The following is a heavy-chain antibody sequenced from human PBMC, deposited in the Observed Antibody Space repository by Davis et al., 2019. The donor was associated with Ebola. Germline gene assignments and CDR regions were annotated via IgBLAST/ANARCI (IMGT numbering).Heavy chain of an antibody. D-gene: IGHD2-2*01. CDR1: GFTFSSYG. CDR3: AREEVVPAAIWGNYYYYGMDV. J-gene: IGHJ6*02. CDR2: ISYDGSNK. V-gene: IGHV3-30*03. Sequence: GGSLRLSCAASGFTFSSYGMHWVRQAPGKGLKWVAVISYDGSNKYYADSVKGRFTISRDNAKNTLYLQMNSLRAEDTAVYYCAREEVVPAAIWGNYYYYGMDVWGQGTTVTVSS.